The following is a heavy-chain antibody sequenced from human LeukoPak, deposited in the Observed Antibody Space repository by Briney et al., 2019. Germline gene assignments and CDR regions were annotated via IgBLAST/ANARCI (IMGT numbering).Heavy chain of an antibody. CDR1: GYTFTGYY. Sequence: ASVKVSCKASGYTFTGYYMHWLRPAPGQGLEWMGRINPNSGGTNYAQKFQGRVTMTRDPPISTAYMELSRLRSDDTAVYYCARGSSWYDYYYYMDVWGKGTTVTVSS. V-gene: IGHV1-2*06. J-gene: IGHJ6*03. CDR3: ARGSSWYDYYYYMDV. CDR2: INPNSGGT. D-gene: IGHD6-13*01.